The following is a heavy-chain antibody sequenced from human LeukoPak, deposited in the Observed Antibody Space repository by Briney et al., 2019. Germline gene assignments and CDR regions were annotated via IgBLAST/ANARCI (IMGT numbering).Heavy chain of an antibody. CDR1: GFTFSSYW. J-gene: IGHJ3*02. Sequence: PGGSLRLSCAASGFTFSSYWMTWVRQAPGKGLEWVANIKQDASEKDYVDSVKGRFTISRDNANNSLYLQMNSLRAEDTAVYYCAKGVVATISERAFDIWGQGTMVTVSS. CDR3: AKGVVATISERAFDI. D-gene: IGHD5-12*01. CDR2: IKQDASEK. V-gene: IGHV3-7*01.